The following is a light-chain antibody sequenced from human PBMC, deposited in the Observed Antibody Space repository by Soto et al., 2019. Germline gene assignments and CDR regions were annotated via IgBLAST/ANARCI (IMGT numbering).Light chain of an antibody. V-gene: IGLV4-69*01. CDR3: QTWGNGIQV. CDR1: SEHRNYA. CDR2: VNRDGGH. J-gene: IGLJ2*01. Sequence: QSVLTQSPSASASLGASVKLTCTLSSEHRNYAIAWHQQQPEKGPRYLMKVNRDGGHTKGDGIPDRFSGSSSGAERYLTISSLQSEDDGVYYCQTWGNGIQVFGGGTKVTVL.